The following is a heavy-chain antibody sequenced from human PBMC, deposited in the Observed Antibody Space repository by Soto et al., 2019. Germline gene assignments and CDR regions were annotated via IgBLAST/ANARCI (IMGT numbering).Heavy chain of an antibody. CDR3: ATVFDF. CDR1: GVTFTNSW. J-gene: IGHJ4*02. Sequence: GGSLRLSCAASGVTFTNSWMHWVRQAPGEGLVWVSGLNADGSSTYYADSVKGRFTISRDSAKGALYLQMNSLRAEDTAFYYCATVFDFWGQGTLVTVSS. CDR2: LNADGSST. V-gene: IGHV3-74*01.